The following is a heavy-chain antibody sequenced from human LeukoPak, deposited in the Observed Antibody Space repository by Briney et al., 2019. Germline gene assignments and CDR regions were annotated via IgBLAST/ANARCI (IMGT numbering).Heavy chain of an antibody. J-gene: IGHJ5*02. CDR1: GDSISSGDYS. Sequence: SQTLSLTCAVSGDSISSGDYSWSWIRQPSGKGLEWIGYIFHSGSSYYNPSLKSRATISVDKSKNQFSLRLTSVTAADTAVYYCARELWFVNAPGSWFDPWGQGTLVTVSS. V-gene: IGHV4-30-2*01. CDR2: IFHSGSS. D-gene: IGHD3-10*01. CDR3: ARELWFVNAPGSWFDP.